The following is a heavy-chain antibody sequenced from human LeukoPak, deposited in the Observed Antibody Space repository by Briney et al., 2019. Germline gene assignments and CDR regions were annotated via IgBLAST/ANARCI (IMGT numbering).Heavy chain of an antibody. D-gene: IGHD3-10*01. V-gene: IGHV4-4*07. Sequence: PSETLSLTCTVSGDSISRYYWSWIRQPAGKGLEWIGRIYPSGSTNYSPSLKSRVTMSVDTSKNQFSLKLSSVTAADTAVYYCTRVAFGEISGWSWFDPWGQGTLVTVSS. CDR2: IYPSGST. CDR3: TRVAFGEISGWSWFDP. J-gene: IGHJ5*02. CDR1: GDSISRYY.